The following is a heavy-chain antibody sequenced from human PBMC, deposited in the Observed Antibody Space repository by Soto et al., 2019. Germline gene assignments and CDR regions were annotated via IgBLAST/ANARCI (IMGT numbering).Heavy chain of an antibody. CDR1: GFNFGISC. J-gene: IGHJ4*02. V-gene: IGHV3-74*01. CDR2: MTSDGSTT. CDR3: ATAEVDY. Sequence: GGSLRLSCSASGFNFGISCMHWVLQAPGKGLEWVSRMTSDGSTTDYAYSVKGRFTVSRDNGKYTLYLQMNSLRAEDTAVYYCATAEVDYWGPGTLVTVSS.